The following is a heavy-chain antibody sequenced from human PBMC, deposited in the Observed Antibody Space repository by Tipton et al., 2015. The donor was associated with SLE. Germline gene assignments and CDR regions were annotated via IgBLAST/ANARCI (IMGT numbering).Heavy chain of an antibody. D-gene: IGHD3-3*01. Sequence: QSGAEVKKPGESLKISCKGSGYSFTTYWIGWVRQMPGKGLEWMGFIYPGDSDTTYSPSFQGQVTISADNSISTAYLQWSSLKASDTAIYYCARQDQRGYYYYGMDVWGQGTTVTVS. J-gene: IGHJ6*02. CDR1: GYSFTTYW. CDR2: IYPGDSDT. V-gene: IGHV5-51*01. CDR3: ARQDQRGYYYYGMDV.